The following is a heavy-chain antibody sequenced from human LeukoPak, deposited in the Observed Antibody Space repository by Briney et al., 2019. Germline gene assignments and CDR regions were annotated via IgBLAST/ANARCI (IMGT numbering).Heavy chain of an antibody. CDR3: ARHYSEYSGTSYYYYYMDV. V-gene: IGHV4-39*01. CDR2: IYYSGST. J-gene: IGHJ6*03. CDR1: GGSISSSSYY. D-gene: IGHD2/OR15-2a*01. Sequence: SETLSLTCTVSGGSISSSSYYWGWIRQPPGKGLEWIGSIYYSGSTYYNPSLKSRVTISVDTSKNQFSLKLSSVTAADTAVYYRARHYSEYSGTSYYYYYMDVWGKGTTVTVSS.